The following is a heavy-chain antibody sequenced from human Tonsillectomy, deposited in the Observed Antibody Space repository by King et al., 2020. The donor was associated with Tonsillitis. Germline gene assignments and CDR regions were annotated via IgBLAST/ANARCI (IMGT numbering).Heavy chain of an antibody. CDR1: GYTLTELS. CDR3: ATVQPCLEQQLPPPVVAFDI. V-gene: IGHV1-24*01. CDR2: FDPEDGET. J-gene: IGHJ3*02. Sequence: QLVQSGAEVKKPGASVKVSCKVSGYTLTELSMHWVRQAPGKGLEWMGGFDPEDGETIYAQKFQGRVTMTEDTSTDTAYMELSSLRSEDTAVYYCATVQPCLEQQLPPPVVAFDIWGQGTMVTVSS. D-gene: IGHD6-13*01.